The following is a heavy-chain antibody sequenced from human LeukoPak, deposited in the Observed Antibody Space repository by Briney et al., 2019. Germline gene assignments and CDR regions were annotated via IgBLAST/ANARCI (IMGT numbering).Heavy chain of an antibody. Sequence: PGGSLRLSCVASGFTFSDYYMSWIRQAPGKGLEWVSYISSSGSTIYYADSVKGRFTISRDNAKNSLYLQMNSLRAEDTAVYYCARDYYDSSGYYYFDYWGQGTLVTVSS. V-gene: IGHV3-11*04. CDR3: ARDYYDSSGYYYFDY. D-gene: IGHD3-22*01. J-gene: IGHJ4*02. CDR1: GFTFSDYY. CDR2: ISSSGSTI.